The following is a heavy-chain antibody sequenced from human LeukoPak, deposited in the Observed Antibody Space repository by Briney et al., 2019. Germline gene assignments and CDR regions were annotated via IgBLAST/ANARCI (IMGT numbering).Heavy chain of an antibody. Sequence: PGGSLRLSCTASGFTFGDYAMSWVRQAPGKGLEWVGFIRSKAYGGTTEYAASVKGRFTISRDDSKSIAYLLMNSLKTEDTAVYYCTRDNVPALAYFWSGLYYYYYYGMDVWGQGTTVTVSS. J-gene: IGHJ6*02. D-gene: IGHD3-3*01. CDR2: IRSKAYGGTT. V-gene: IGHV3-49*04. CDR3: TRDNVPALAYFWSGLYYYYYYGMDV. CDR1: GFTFGDYA.